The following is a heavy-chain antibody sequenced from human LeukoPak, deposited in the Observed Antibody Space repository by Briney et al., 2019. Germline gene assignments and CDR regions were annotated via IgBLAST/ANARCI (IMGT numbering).Heavy chain of an antibody. J-gene: IGHJ4*02. D-gene: IGHD2-15*01. Sequence: EASVKVSCKASGYTFTGYYMHWVRQAPGQGLEWMGWINPNSGGTNYAQKFQGWVTMTRDTSISTAYMELSRLRSDDTAVYYCVRDRCSGGSCYSFDYWGQGTLVTVSS. CDR2: INPNSGGT. CDR3: VRDRCSGGSCYSFDY. CDR1: GYTFTGYY. V-gene: IGHV1-2*04.